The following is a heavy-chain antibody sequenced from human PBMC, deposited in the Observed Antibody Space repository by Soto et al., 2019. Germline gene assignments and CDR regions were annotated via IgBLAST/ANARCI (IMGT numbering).Heavy chain of an antibody. V-gene: IGHV1-69*06. J-gene: IGHJ3*01. CDR3: AREQVPVATGGGGALDV. D-gene: IGHD2-21*01. CDR1: VGTFNSYP. CDR2: IIPFSHAA. Sequence: QVQLVQSGAEVKKPGSSVRVSCTTSVGTFNSYPVNWVRQAPGQGLEWMGGIIPFSHAANYPQKFKGRVTITADKSTTTIYMELRSLRSDDTAVYFCAREQVPVATGGGGALDVWGQGTLVTVSS.